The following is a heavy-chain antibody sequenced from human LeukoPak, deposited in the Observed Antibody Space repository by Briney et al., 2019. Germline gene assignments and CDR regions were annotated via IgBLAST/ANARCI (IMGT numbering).Heavy chain of an antibody. D-gene: IGHD3-3*01. CDR1: GGSISSGSYY. CDR3: ARDGPLRSSPYFDY. Sequence: SETLSLTCTVSGGSISSGSYYWSWIRQPAGKGLEWIGRIYTSGSTNYNPSLKSRVTISVDTSKNQFSLKLSSVTAADTAVYYCARDGPLRSSPYFDYWGQGTLVTVSS. J-gene: IGHJ4*02. V-gene: IGHV4-61*02. CDR2: IYTSGST.